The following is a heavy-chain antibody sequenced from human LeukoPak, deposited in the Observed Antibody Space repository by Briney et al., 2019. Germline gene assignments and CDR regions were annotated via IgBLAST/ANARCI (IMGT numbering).Heavy chain of an antibody. CDR3: ASSIAARPVVYYYMDV. CDR2: IYHSGST. V-gene: IGHV4-38-2*01. J-gene: IGHJ6*03. Sequence: PSETLSLTCAVSGYSISSGYYWGWIRQPPGKGLEWIGSIYHSGSTYYNPSLKSRVTISVDTSKNQFSLKLSSVTAADTAVYYCASSIAARPVVYYYMDVWGKGTTVTVSS. CDR1: GYSISSGYY. D-gene: IGHD6-6*01.